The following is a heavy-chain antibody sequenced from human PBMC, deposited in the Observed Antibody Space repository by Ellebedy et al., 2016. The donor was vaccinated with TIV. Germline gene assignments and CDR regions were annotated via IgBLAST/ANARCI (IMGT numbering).Heavy chain of an antibody. CDR3: ARLLGEMGNYHGMDV. J-gene: IGHJ6*02. V-gene: IGHV3-23*01. CDR2: ISGSGGST. CDR1: GFTFSSYA. Sequence: GESLKISCAASGFTFSSYAMSWVRQAPGKGLEWVSTISGSGGSTRYADSVKGRVTISRDNSNNTLYLQMNSLRGEDTAVYYCARLLGEMGNYHGMDVWGQGTTVTVSS. D-gene: IGHD3-10*01.